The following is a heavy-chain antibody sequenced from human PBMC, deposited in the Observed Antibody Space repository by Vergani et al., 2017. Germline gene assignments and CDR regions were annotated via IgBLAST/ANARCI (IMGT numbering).Heavy chain of an antibody. CDR2: IDWDDDT. CDR1: GFSLTTYGMR. CDR3: ARILSSGFWSGNYYMDV. V-gene: IGHV2-70*04. Sequence: QVTLKESGPALVKPTQTLTLTCTFSGFSLTTYGMRVSWIRQPPGKALEWLARIDWDDDTYYRTSLRTRLTISKDTSKSQVVLTMTNMDPVDTATYYCARILSSGFWSGNYYMDVWGKGTTVTVSS. J-gene: IGHJ6*03. D-gene: IGHD3-3*01.